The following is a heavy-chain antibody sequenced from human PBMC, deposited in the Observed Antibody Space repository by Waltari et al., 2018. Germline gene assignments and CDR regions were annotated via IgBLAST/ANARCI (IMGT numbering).Heavy chain of an antibody. CDR1: GIPVNSGFF. D-gene: IGHD2-21*01. CDR3: ARAPYPNCDGGSCSGLLYWFFDL. V-gene: IGHV4-38-2*01. J-gene: IGHJ2*01. CDR2: LDHSVDT. Sequence: QVQLQESGPGLVNPSETLSLTCAVSGIPVNSGFFWGWIRQAPGVGLEWMGILDHSVDTYYNPSLEIRVTISRDTSKNQFSVKVMSVTAADTAVYYCARAPYPNCDGGSCSGLLYWFFDLWGRGTLVTVSS.